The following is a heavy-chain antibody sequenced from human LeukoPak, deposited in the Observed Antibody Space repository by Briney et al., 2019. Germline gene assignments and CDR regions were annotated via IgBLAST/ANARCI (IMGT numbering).Heavy chain of an antibody. CDR3: AKDGDYSYSSVPL. V-gene: IGHV3-9*01. D-gene: IGHD3-22*01. Sequence: PGGSLRLSCVASGFIFDDYAIHWVRQAPGKGLEWVSGISWNGDIVSYSDSVKGRFTISRDNAKTSLYLQMSSLKPEDTALYYCAKDGDYSYSSVPLWGQGTRVTVSS. CDR1: GFIFDDYA. J-gene: IGHJ4*02. CDR2: ISWNGDIV.